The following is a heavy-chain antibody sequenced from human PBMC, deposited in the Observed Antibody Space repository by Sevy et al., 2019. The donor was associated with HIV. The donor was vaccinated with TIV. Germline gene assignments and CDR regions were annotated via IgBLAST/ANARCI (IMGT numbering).Heavy chain of an antibody. V-gene: IGHV3-23*01. CDR2: ISGSGSRT. CDR3: AKGRIPSIGTLGPFDS. J-gene: IGHJ4*02. Sequence: GGSLRLSCAVSGFSFDSYGMTWVRQAPGKGLEWVSGISGSGSRTYYADSVKGRFIISRDNSKNTLDLQMNSLRSEDTALYYCAKGRIPSIGTLGPFDSWGQGTLVTVSS. D-gene: IGHD6-6*01. CDR1: GFSFDSYG.